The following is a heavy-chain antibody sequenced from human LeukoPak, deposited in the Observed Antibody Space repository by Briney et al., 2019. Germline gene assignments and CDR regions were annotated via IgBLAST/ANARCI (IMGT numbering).Heavy chain of an antibody. V-gene: IGHV4-39*07. CDR3: ARGAPHDYGDYVVWFDP. J-gene: IGHJ5*02. CDR1: GGSISSYY. Sequence: SETLSLTCTVSGGSISSYYWGWIRQPPGKGLEWIGSIYYSGSTYYNPSLKSRVTISVDTSKNQFSLKLSSVTAADTAVYYCARGAPHDYGDYVVWFDPWGQGTLVTVSS. CDR2: IYYSGST. D-gene: IGHD4-17*01.